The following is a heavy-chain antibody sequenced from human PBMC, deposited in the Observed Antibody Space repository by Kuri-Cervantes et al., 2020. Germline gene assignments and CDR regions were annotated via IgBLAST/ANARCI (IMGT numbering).Heavy chain of an antibody. CDR3: ARGAAMGKPFDY. V-gene: IGHV3-30*03. CDR1: GFTFSSYG. D-gene: IGHD5-18*01. J-gene: IGHJ4*02. Sequence: GESLKISCAASGFTFSSYGMHWVRQAPGKGLEWVAVISYDGSNKYYADSVKGRFTISRDNAKNSLYLQMNSLRAEDTAVYYCARGAAMGKPFDYWGQGTLVTVSS. CDR2: ISYDGSNK.